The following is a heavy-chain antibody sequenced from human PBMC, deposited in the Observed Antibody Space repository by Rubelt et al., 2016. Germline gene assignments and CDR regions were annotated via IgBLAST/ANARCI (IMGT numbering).Heavy chain of an antibody. V-gene: IGHV3-33*01. CDR1: GFTFSSYG. CDR3: ARDQGHITMIVVDGGDAFDI. D-gene: IGHD3-22*01. Sequence: QVQLVESGGGVVQPGRSLRLSCAASGFTFSSYGMHWVRQAPGKGLEWVAVIWYDGSNKYYADSVKGRFTISRGNSKNTLYLQMNSLRAEDTAVYYCARDQGHITMIVVDGGDAFDIWGQGTMVTVSS. J-gene: IGHJ3*02. CDR2: IWYDGSNK.